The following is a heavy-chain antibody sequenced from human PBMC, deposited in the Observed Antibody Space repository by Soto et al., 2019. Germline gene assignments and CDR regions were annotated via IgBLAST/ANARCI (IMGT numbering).Heavy chain of an antibody. CDR3: ARGLRYFDWSYDAFDI. CDR2: IGTAGDT. CDR1: GFTFSSYA. D-gene: IGHD3-9*01. Sequence: PGGSLRLSCAASGFTFSSYAMNWVRQAPGKGLEWVSAIGTAGDTYYPGSVKGRFTISRENAKNSLYLQMNSLRAGDTAVYYCARGLRYFDWSYDAFDIWGQGTMVTVSS. J-gene: IGHJ3*02. V-gene: IGHV3-13*01.